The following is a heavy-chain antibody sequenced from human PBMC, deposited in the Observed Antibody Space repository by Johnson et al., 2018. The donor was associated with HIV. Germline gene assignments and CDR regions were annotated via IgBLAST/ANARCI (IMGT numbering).Heavy chain of an antibody. CDR2: ISYDGSNQ. D-gene: IGHD3-3*01. CDR1: GFTFSSNA. V-gene: IGHV3-30*04. J-gene: IGHJ3*02. CDR3: AAYYDFWSDGAFDI. Sequence: QVQLVESGGGVVQPGRSLRLSCAASGFTFSSNAMHWVRQAPGKGLERVVVISYDGSNQYYADSVKGRFTISRDNSKNTVFLQMNSLRPEDTAMYYCAAYYDFWSDGAFDIWGQGTMVTVSS.